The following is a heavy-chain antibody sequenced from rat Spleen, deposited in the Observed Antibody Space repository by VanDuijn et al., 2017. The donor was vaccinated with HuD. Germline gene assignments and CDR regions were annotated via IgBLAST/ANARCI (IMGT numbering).Heavy chain of an antibody. V-gene: IGHV5-58*01. D-gene: IGHD3-1*01. CDR3: AKDSAVRSPAHVMDA. CDR2: INTDGGST. CDR1: GFTFSSYW. J-gene: IGHJ4*01. Sequence: EVQLVETGGGLVQPGRSLKLSCVASGFTFSSYWMYWIRQAPGKGLEWVSSINTDGGSTYYPDSVKGRFTISRDNAENTVYLQMNSLRSEDTATYYCAKDSAVRSPAHVMDAWGQGASVTVSS.